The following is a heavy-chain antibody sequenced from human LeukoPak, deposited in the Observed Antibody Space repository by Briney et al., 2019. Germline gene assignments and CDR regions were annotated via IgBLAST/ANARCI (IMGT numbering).Heavy chain of an antibody. CDR2: IWYDGSNK. CDR1: GFTFSSYG. CDR3: AKDRCGGDCYWFDY. D-gene: IGHD2-21*02. V-gene: IGHV3-33*06. Sequence: GGSLRLSCAASGFTFSSYGMHWVRQAPGKGLEWVAVIWYDGSNKYYADSVKGRFTISRDSSKNTLYLQMNSLRAEDTAVYYCAKDRCGGDCYWFDYWGQGTLVTVS. J-gene: IGHJ4*02.